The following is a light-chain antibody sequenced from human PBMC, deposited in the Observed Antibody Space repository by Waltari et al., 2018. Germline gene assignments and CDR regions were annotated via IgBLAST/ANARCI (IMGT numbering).Light chain of an antibody. CDR3: SSYAGNCNLVV. CDR2: EAS. CDR1: SRDFGSYNL. V-gene: IGLV2-23*01. J-gene: IGLJ2*01. Sequence: QCALTQPASVSGSPGQSITISCTGTSRDFGSYNLVSWYQQHPGKAPKLMIYEASKRPSGVSNRFSGSKSGNTASLTISGLQAEDEADYYCSSYAGNCNLVVFGGGTKLTVL.